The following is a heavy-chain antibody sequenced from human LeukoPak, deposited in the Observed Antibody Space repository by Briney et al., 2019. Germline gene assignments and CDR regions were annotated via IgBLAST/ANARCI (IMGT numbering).Heavy chain of an antibody. V-gene: IGHV3-7*01. CDR1: GFTFSNYC. Sequence: GGSLRLSCAASGFTFSNYCMSWVRQAPGKGLEWVVNIKQDGSEKYYVDSGKGRFTISRDNAKNSLYLQMNSLRAEDTAVYYCARASPERGYSYGPLDNYFDYWGQGTLVTVSS. CDR3: ARASPERGYSYGPLDNYFDY. D-gene: IGHD5-18*01. CDR2: IKQDGSEK. J-gene: IGHJ4*02.